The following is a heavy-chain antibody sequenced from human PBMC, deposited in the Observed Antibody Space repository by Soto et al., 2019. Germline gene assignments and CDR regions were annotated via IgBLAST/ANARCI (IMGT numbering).Heavy chain of an antibody. J-gene: IGHJ4*02. Sequence: GGSLRLSCAASGFSFGSYALSWVRQAPGKGLEWVANIKQDGSETYYVDSVKGRFTISRDNAKNSLYLQMNSLRAEDTAVYYCARAVAGWRQFYYIDYWGQGTLVTVSS. D-gene: IGHD6-19*01. V-gene: IGHV3-7*01. CDR2: IKQDGSET. CDR1: GFSFGSYA. CDR3: ARAVAGWRQFYYIDY.